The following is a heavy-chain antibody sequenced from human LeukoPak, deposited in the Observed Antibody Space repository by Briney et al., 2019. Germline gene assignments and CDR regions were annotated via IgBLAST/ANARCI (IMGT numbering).Heavy chain of an antibody. CDR2: ISGSGDNT. J-gene: IGHJ5*02. D-gene: IGHD5-24*01. CDR1: GFTFSTYA. Sequence: GGSLRLSCAVSGFTFSTYAMSWVRQAPGKGLEWVSVISGSGDNTYYADSVKGRFTISRDDFKNTLYLQMNSLRAEDTALYYCTKRPSTDGYNSWGQGTLVTVSS. V-gene: IGHV3-23*01. CDR3: TKRPSTDGYNS.